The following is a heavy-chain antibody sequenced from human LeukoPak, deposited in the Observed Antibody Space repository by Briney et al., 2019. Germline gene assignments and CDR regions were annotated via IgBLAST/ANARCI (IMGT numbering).Heavy chain of an antibody. J-gene: IGHJ6*02. CDR2: ISGSGGST. V-gene: IGHV3-23*01. CDR1: GFTFSSYA. CDR3: AKTLYYYYYGMDV. Sequence: GGSLRLSCAASGFTFSSYAMSWVRQAPGKGLEWVSAISGSGGSTYYADSVKGRFTISRDNSKNTLYLQMNSLRAEDTAVYSRAKTLYYYYYGMDVWGQGTTVTVSS.